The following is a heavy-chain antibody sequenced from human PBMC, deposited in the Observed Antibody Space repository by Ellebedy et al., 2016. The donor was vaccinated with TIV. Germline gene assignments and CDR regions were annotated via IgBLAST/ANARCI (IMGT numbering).Heavy chain of an antibody. CDR1: GFTFSTYS. Sequence: ESLKISCAASGFTFSTYSMNWVRQAPGKGLEWVSYISSGSATYYTDSVEGRFTSSRDNAKNSLHLQMNSLRDEDTAVYYCVRERSFSPDYWGQGTLVTVSS. V-gene: IGHV3-48*02. D-gene: IGHD3-10*01. CDR3: VRERSFSPDY. CDR2: ISSGSAT. J-gene: IGHJ4*02.